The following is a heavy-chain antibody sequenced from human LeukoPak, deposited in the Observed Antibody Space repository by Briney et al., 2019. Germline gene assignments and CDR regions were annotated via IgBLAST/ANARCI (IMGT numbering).Heavy chain of an antibody. Sequence: PGGSLRLSCAASAXTFSSFGMHWVRQAPGKGLDWVAVISYDGNNEYYADSVKGRFTISRDNSKNTLYLQMNSLRVEDTAVYYCAKDRYARGGDSNYFDYWGQGTLVTVSS. D-gene: IGHD2-2*01. CDR1: AXTFSSFG. CDR3: AKDRYARGGDSNYFDY. V-gene: IGHV3-30*18. J-gene: IGHJ4*02. CDR2: ISYDGNNE.